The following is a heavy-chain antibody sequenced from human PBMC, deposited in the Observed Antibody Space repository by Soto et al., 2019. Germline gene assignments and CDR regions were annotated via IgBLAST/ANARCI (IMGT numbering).Heavy chain of an antibody. CDR3: SRGIDAYKGGRT. CDR1: DESLSGYY. CDR2: IHPSGST. D-gene: IGHD1-1*01. J-gene: IGHJ5*02. V-gene: IGHV4-34*02. Sequence: QVQLQQWGAGLLKPSETLSLTCAVYDESLSGYYYTWTRQPHGKGLEWIGEIHPSGSTHYNPSLKTRVTLSQDTSKKQLSLNLISVTAADTAVYYCSRGIDAYKGGRTWGQGTLVTVSS.